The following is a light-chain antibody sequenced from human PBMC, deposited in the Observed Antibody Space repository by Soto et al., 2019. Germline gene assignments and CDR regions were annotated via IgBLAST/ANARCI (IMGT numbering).Light chain of an antibody. CDR1: SSDVGGYNY. J-gene: IGLJ1*01. CDR2: EVS. CDR3: NSYTSKSTGV. V-gene: IGLV2-14*01. Sequence: QSALTQPASVSGSPGQSITISCTGSSSDVGGYNYVSWYQQHPGKAPKLIIYEVSNRPSGVSNRISGSKSGNTASLTISGLQAEDEADYSCNSYTSKSTGVFGTGTKVTVL.